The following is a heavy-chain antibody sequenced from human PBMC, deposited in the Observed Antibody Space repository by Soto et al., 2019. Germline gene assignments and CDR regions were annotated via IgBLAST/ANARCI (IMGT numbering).Heavy chain of an antibody. D-gene: IGHD6-19*01. CDR1: GFTFSSYG. CDR3: ARLLSSGWYVLDY. V-gene: IGHV3-33*01. Sequence: QVQLVESGGGVVQPGRSLRLSCAASGFTFSSYGMHWVRQAPGKGLEWVAVIWYDGSNKYYADSVKGRFTISRDNSKNTLYLQMNRLRAEDTAVYYCARLLSSGWYVLDYWGQGTLVTVSS. J-gene: IGHJ4*02. CDR2: IWYDGSNK.